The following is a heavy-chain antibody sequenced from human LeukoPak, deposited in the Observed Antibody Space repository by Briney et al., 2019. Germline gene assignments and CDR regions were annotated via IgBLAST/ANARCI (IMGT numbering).Heavy chain of an antibody. CDR1: GFTFNSYW. D-gene: IGHD2-2*01. CDR2: IKQDGSEK. V-gene: IGHV3-7*01. Sequence: GGSLRLSCAASGFTFNSYWMSWVRQAPGKGLEWVANIKQDGSEKYYVDSVKGRFTISRDNAKNSLYLQMNSLRAEDTAVYYCARDNSQYQPRENNFDYWGQGTLVTVSS. CDR3: ARDNSQYQPRENNFDY. J-gene: IGHJ4*02.